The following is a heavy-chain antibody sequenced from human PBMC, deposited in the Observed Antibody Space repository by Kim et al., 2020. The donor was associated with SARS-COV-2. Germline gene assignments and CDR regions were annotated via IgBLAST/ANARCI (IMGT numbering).Heavy chain of an antibody. CDR3: GKDRQWLCFTRGYYYYGVDV. CDR1: GFSFRAYG. Sequence: GGSLRLSCIASGFSFRAYGMQWVRQAPGKGLEWVAGIWYDGSNKYYADSVKGRFTISRDNSKSSLYLQMDNLRVEDTAVYYCGKDRQWLCFTRGYYYYGVDVWGQGTTVTVAS. D-gene: IGHD6-19*01. V-gene: IGHV3-33*06. CDR2: IWYDGSNK. J-gene: IGHJ6*01.